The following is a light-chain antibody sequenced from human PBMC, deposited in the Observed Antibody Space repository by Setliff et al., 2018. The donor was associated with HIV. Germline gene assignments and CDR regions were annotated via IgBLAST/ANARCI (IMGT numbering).Light chain of an antibody. CDR2: EVS. J-gene: IGLJ1*01. CDR3: SSFLSTTTSV. Sequence: QSVLTQPASVSGSPGQSITISCTGISSDVGFSNSVSWYQQHPGKAPKLLVYEVSNRPSGVSNRFSGPKSGNTASLTISGLQAEDEGDYYCSSFLSTTTSVFGSGTKSPS. CDR1: SSDVGFSNS. V-gene: IGLV2-14*01.